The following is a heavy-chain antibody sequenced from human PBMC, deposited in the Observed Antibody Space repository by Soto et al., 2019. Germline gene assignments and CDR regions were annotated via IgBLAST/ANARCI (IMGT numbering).Heavy chain of an antibody. CDR3: ASSDDYVWGSYRYTDPAAFDI. Sequence: KSSETLSLTCAVYGGSFSGYYWSWIRQPPGKGLEWIGEINHSGSTNYNPSLKSRVTISVDTSKNQFSLKLSSVTAADTAVYYCASSDDYVWGSYRYTDPAAFDIWGQGTMVTVSS. V-gene: IGHV4-34*01. CDR1: GGSFSGYY. J-gene: IGHJ3*02. CDR2: INHSGST. D-gene: IGHD3-16*02.